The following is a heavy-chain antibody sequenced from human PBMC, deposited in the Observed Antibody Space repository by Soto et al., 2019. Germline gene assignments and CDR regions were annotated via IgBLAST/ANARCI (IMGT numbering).Heavy chain of an antibody. D-gene: IGHD3-9*01. CDR2: IYYSGST. V-gene: IGHV4-39*07. CDR1: GGSISSSSYY. J-gene: IGHJ6*02. CDR3: ARGPNILTGYYRGYYYGMDV. Sequence: SETLSLTCTVSGGSISSSSYYWGWIRQPPGKGLEWIGNIYYSGSTNYNPSLKSRVTISVDTSKNQFSLKLTSVTAADTAVYYCARGPNILTGYYRGYYYGMDVWGQGTTVTVSS.